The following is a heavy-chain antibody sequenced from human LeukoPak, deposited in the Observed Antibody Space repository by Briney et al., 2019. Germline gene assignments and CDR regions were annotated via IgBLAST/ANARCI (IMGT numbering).Heavy chain of an antibody. CDR2: IFYSGNT. Sequence: PSETLSLTCSVSGDSITTSYWNWIRQPPGQGREWIGSIFYSGNTKYNPALQSRVTISVDTSKNQFSLEVNSVTAADTAVYYCARGRLSPSAFRPFEHWGRGTLVTVSS. CDR1: GDSITTSY. D-gene: IGHD2/OR15-2a*01. CDR3: ARGRLSPSAFRPFEH. V-gene: IGHV4-59*01. J-gene: IGHJ4*02.